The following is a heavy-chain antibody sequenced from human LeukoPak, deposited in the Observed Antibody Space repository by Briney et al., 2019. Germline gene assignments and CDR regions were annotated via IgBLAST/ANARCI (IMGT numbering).Heavy chain of an antibody. CDR2: IYHSGST. J-gene: IGHJ4*02. V-gene: IGHV4-38-2*02. CDR3: ARDRDDFWSGYHHFDY. CDR1: GYSISSGYY. Sequence: PSETLSLTCTVSGYSISSGYYWGWIRQPPGKGLEWIGSIYHSGSTYYNPSLKSRVTISVDTSKNQFSLKLSSVTAADTAVYYCARDRDDFWSGYHHFDYWGQGTLVTVSS. D-gene: IGHD3-3*01.